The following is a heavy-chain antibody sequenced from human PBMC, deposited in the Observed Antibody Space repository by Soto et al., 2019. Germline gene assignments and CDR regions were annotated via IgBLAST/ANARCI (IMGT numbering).Heavy chain of an antibody. V-gene: IGHV4-34*01. CDR3: ANRLGSF. CDR2: THHSGST. D-gene: IGHD3-16*01. Sequence: QVQLQQWGTGLLKPSETLSLTCAVYGGSFSTHYWAWIRQPPGKGLEWIGETHHSGSTTYSPSLMSRVSISIDTSRNQFSLKLRAVTAADTGVYYCANRLGSFWGQGTLVTVSS. CDR1: GGSFSTHY. J-gene: IGHJ4*02.